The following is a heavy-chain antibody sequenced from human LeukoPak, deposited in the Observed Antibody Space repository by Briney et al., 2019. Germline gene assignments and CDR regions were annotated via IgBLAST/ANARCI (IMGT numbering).Heavy chain of an antibody. V-gene: IGHV3-23*01. CDR1: GFTFGNYA. CDR3: AKDFGAVAAYGQFYFDY. J-gene: IGHJ4*02. CDR2: ISGSGGNT. D-gene: IGHD6-19*01. Sequence: GGSLRLSCAASGFTFGNYAMTWVRQAPGEGLEWVSGISGSGGNTYYADSVRGRFTISRDNSKNTLYLQMNSLRADDTAVYYCAKDFGAVAAYGQFYFDYWGPGTLVTVSS.